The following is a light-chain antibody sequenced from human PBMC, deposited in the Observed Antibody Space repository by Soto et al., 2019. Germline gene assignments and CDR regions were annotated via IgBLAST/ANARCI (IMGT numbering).Light chain of an antibody. CDR1: QSVSRSY. J-gene: IGKJ1*01. CDR3: QQHGYSPWT. V-gene: IGKV3-20*01. CDR2: GAT. Sequence: EIVLTQSPGTLSLSPGERATLSCRASQSVSRSYLAWYQQKPGQAPRLLIYGATSRATGIPGRFSGSGSGTDFTLTISRLEPEDFAVYYCQQHGYSPWTFGQGTKVEIK.